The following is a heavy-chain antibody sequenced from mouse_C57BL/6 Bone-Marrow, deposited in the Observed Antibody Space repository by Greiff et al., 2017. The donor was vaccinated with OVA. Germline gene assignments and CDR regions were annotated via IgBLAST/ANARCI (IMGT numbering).Heavy chain of an antibody. V-gene: IGHV1-19*01. CDR1: GYTFTDYY. CDR3: ARWRVGYFDD. D-gene: IGHD1-1*01. CDR2: INPYNGGT. Sequence: VQLKQSGPVLVKPGASVKMSCKASGYTFTDYYMNWVKQSHGKSLEWIGVINPYNGGTSYNQKFKGKATLTVDKSSSTAYMELNSLTSEDSAVYYCARWRVGYFDDWGQGTTLTVSS. J-gene: IGHJ2*01.